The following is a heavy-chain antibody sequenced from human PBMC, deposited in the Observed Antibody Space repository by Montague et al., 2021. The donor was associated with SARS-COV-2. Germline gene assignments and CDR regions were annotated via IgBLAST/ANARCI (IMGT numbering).Heavy chain of an antibody. V-gene: IGHV4-59*07. CDR2: IYYDGSS. D-gene: IGHD2-8*01. J-gene: IGHJ2*01. CDR3: ARSQWHNWYFDL. CDR1: GGSITHY. Sequence: SDTLSLTRTVSGGSITHYWSWIRQPPGKGLEWIGYIYYDGSSNYXPSLRSRVTIPMQTSRNQVSLRLSSVTAADTALYYCARSQWHNWYFDLWGRGTLVTVFS.